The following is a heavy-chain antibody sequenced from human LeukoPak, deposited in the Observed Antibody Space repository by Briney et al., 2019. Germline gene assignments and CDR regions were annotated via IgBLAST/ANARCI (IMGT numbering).Heavy chain of an antibody. V-gene: IGHV3-30-3*01. Sequence: GGSLRLSCAASGFTFSSYAMHWVRQAPGKGLEWVAVISYDGSNKYYADSVKGRFTISRDNSKNTLYLQMNSLRAEDTAVYYCARGSKTYYYDSSGWSEFDYWGQGTLVTVSS. D-gene: IGHD3-22*01. CDR3: ARGSKTYYYDSSGWSEFDY. CDR2: ISYDGSNK. J-gene: IGHJ4*02. CDR1: GFTFSSYA.